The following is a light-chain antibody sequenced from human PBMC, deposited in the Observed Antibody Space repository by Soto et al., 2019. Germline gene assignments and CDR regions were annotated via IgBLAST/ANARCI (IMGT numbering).Light chain of an antibody. CDR1: QSVSSY. V-gene: IGKV3-11*01. Sequence: DIVLTQSPATLSLSPGERATLSCRASQSVSSYLAWYQQKPGQAPRLLIYDASNRATGIPARFSGSGSGTDFTLTISSLEPEDFAVYYCQQRSNWPPIFTFGPGTKLDIK. CDR2: DAS. CDR3: QQRSNWPPIFT. J-gene: IGKJ3*01.